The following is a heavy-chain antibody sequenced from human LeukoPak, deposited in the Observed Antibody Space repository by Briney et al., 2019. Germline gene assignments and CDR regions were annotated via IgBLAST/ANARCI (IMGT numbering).Heavy chain of an antibody. CDR3: AKKHSTGLDP. V-gene: IGHV3-7*03. J-gene: IGHJ5*02. CDR1: GFTLSIYW. Sequence: GGSLRLSCAASGFTLSIYWMSWVRQAPGKGLEWVANIKQDGSEKYYVDSVKGRFTISRDNAKNSLYLQMNSLRAEDTAVYYCAKKHSTGLDPWGQGTLVTVSS. CDR2: IKQDGSEK. D-gene: IGHD2/OR15-2a*01.